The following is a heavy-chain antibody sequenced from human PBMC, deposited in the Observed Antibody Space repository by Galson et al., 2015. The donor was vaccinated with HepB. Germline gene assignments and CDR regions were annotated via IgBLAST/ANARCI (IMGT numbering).Heavy chain of an antibody. CDR1: GYTFTTYA. CDR3: ARGTAAQGFDF. Sequence: SVKVSCKASGYTFTTYAITWVRQAPGQGLEWMGWIGPYNGNTNYAQSFQGRVTMTTETSTSTAYMELRTLRSDDTAVYYCARGTAAQGFDFWGQGTLVTVSS. V-gene: IGHV1-18*01. J-gene: IGHJ4*02. D-gene: IGHD6-13*01. CDR2: IGPYNGNT.